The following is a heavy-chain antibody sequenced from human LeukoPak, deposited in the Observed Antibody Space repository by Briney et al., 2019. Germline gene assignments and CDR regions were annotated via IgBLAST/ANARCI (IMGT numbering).Heavy chain of an antibody. CDR1: GFTFSSYA. V-gene: IGHV3-23*01. Sequence: QTGGSLRLSCAASGFTFSSYAMSWVRQAPGKGLEWVSAISGSGGSTYYADSVKGWFTISRDNSKNTLYLQMNSLRAEDTAVYYCAKSPSSGYYFGYFQHWGQGTLVTVSS. CDR3: AKSPSSGYYFGYFQH. J-gene: IGHJ1*01. D-gene: IGHD3-22*01. CDR2: ISGSGGST.